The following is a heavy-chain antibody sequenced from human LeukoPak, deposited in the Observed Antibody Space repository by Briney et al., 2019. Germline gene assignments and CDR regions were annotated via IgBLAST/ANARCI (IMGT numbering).Heavy chain of an antibody. Sequence: AVKVSCKSSGGTFSTFTVNWARQVPGQGLEWMGWIIPVFGTAKYTQKFHDRVTINADEHTSIVYLEVSALPSEDTAVYFCARDTIPRAVDVPLKDLHYYHLHVWGKGTTVRV. J-gene: IGHJ6*03. V-gene: IGHV1-69*13. D-gene: IGHD3-10*01. CDR1: GGTFSTFT. CDR2: IIPVFGTA. CDR3: ARDTIPRAVDVPLKDLHYYHLHV.